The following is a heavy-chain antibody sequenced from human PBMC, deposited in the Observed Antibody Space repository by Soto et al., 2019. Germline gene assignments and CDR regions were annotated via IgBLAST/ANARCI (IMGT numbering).Heavy chain of an antibody. CDR1: GSTFTIYF. V-gene: IGHV1-2*04. J-gene: IGHJ4*02. Sequence: GASWKVYCRGSGSTFTIYFLHLVRQVPGQGLEWMGRINTNSGGTNYAQKFQGWVTMTRDTSISTAYMELSRLRSDDTAVYYCARDPSGSVSYAFDFWGQGTLVTVSS. CDR2: INTNSGGT. D-gene: IGHD3-10*01. CDR3: ARDPSGSVSYAFDF.